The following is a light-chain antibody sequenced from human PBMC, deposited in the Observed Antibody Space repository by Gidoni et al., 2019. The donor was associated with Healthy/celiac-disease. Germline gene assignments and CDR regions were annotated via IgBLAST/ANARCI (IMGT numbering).Light chain of an antibody. J-gene: IGKJ2*01. CDR1: QSVLYSSNNKNY. Sequence: DIVMTQSPDYLAVSLGERATINCTSSQSVLYSSNNKNYLAWFQQKPGQPPKLLIYWASTRESGVPDRFSGSGSGTDFTLTICSLQAEDVAVYFCQQYYSTPPHTFGQGTKLEIK. CDR2: WAS. V-gene: IGKV4-1*01. CDR3: QQYYSTPPHT.